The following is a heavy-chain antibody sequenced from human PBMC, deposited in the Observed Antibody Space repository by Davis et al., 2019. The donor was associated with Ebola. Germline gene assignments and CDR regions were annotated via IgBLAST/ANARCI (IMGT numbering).Heavy chain of an antibody. D-gene: IGHD2-21*02. J-gene: IGHJ4*02. CDR2: IYYSGST. V-gene: IGHV4-30-4*01. CDR1: GGSISSGDYY. Sequence: SETLSLTCTVSGGSISSGDYYWSWIRQPPGKGLEWIGYIYYSGSTYYNPSLKSRVTISVDTSKNQFSLKLSSVTAADTAVYYCARGMVVTAINFDYWGQGTLVTVSS. CDR3: ARGMVVTAINFDY.